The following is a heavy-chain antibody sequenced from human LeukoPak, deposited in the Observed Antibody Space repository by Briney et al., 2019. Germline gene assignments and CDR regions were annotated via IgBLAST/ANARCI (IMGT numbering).Heavy chain of an antibody. CDR1: GDSIISGYY. V-gene: IGHV4-38-2*01. CDR3: ARRPSAGAFDI. Sequence: SETLSLTCAVSGDSIISGYYWGWIRQPPGKGLEWIGSIYHSGTTFCNSSLKSRLTISVDTSKNQFSLKLSSVTTSDTAVYYCARRPSAGAFDIWGQGTMVTVSS. CDR2: IYHSGTT. J-gene: IGHJ3*02.